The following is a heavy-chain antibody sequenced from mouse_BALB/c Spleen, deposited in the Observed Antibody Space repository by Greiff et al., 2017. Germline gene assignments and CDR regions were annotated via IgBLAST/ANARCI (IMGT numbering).Heavy chain of an antibody. D-gene: IGHD3-3*01. Sequence: QVQLKQSGPDLVAPSQSLSITCTVSGFSLTSYGVHWVRQPPGKGLEWLGVIWAGGSTNYNSALMSRLSISKDNSKSQVFLKMNSLQTHDTAMYYCARDRGVYYAMDYWGQGTSVTVSS. CDR3: ARDRGVYYAMDY. CDR1: GFSLTSYG. V-gene: IGHV2-9*02. J-gene: IGHJ4*01. CDR2: IWAGGST.